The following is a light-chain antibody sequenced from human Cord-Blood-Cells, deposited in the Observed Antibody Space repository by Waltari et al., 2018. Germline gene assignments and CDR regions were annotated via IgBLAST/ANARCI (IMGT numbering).Light chain of an antibody. CDR2: AAS. CDR1: QSITSY. V-gene: IGKV1-39*01. J-gene: IGKJ5*01. Sequence: DLKMTNATYSLSASVGDRVTSTCRASQSITSYLNWYQQKPGKSPKLLIYAASSLQSVVPSRFSGSGSGTDFTLTISSLQPEDFATYYCQQSYSTLTFGQGTRLEIK. CDR3: QQSYSTLT.